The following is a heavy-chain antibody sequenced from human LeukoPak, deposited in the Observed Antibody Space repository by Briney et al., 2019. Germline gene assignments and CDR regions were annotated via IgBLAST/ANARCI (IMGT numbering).Heavy chain of an antibody. J-gene: IGHJ4*02. CDR2: IRYDGSNK. D-gene: IGHD3-10*01. CDR3: ASTYYYGSGSYYNPTYFDY. Sequence: GGSLRLSCAASGFTFSSYGMHWVRQAPGKGLEWVAFIRYDGSNKYYADSVKGRFTISRDNSKNTLYLQMNSLRAEDTAVYYCASTYYYGSGSYYNPTYFDYWGQGTLVTVSS. CDR1: GFTFSSYG. V-gene: IGHV3-30*02.